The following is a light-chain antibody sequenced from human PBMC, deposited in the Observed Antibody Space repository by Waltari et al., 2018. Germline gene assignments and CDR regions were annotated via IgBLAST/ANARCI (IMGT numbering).Light chain of an antibody. Sequence: EIVLTQSPATLSLSPGERATLSCRASQSVSNFLAWYQQKPGQAPRLLIYEASKRATGIPARFSGSGSGTDFTLTISSLEPEDFAVYYCQQHSNWPPLTFGGGTKVEIK. V-gene: IGKV3-11*01. CDR1: QSVSNF. CDR3: QQHSNWPPLT. CDR2: EAS. J-gene: IGKJ4*01.